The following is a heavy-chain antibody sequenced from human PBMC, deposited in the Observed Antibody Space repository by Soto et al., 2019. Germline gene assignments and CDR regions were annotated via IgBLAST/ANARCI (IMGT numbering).Heavy chain of an antibody. V-gene: IGHV3-15*07. J-gene: IGHJ4*01. Sequence: NPGGSLILSCAASGFTFVNAWIKWVRQAPGKGLEWVGRVKSKTAGGTTDFAATVKGRFAISRDDSKNMVYMQMNSLKIEDTAAYFCTTDSYSTMMVVRFDYWGHGTLVTVSS. CDR2: VKSKTAGGTT. CDR3: TTDSYSTMMVVRFDY. CDR1: GFTFVNAW. D-gene: IGHD3-22*01.